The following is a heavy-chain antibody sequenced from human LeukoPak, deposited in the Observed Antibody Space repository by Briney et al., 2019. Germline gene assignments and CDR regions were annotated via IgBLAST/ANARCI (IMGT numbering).Heavy chain of an antibody. D-gene: IGHD4-17*01. CDR1: GFTLSSYA. CDR2: ISYDGSNK. CDR3: ARSHGPDYYYGMDV. J-gene: IGHJ6*02. Sequence: GRSLRLSCAASGFTLSSYAMHWVRQAPGKGLEWVAVISYDGSNKYYADSVKGRFTISRDNSKNTLYLQMNSLRAEDTAVYYCARSHGPDYYYGMDVWGQGTTVTVSS. V-gene: IGHV3-30-3*01.